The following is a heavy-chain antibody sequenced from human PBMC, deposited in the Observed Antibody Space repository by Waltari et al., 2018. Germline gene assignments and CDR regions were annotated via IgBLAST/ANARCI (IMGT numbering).Heavy chain of an antibody. Sequence: EVQLVESGGGLVQPGGSLRLSCAASRFSFSDRYIDWVRQAPGKGLEWVGRSRDKANSYTTEFAASVKGRFTISRDDSKKSLYLQMDSLKTEDTAVYYCASYDFDSRGYTYGMDVWGQGTTVTVSS. D-gene: IGHD3-22*01. CDR3: ASYDFDSRGYTYGMDV. V-gene: IGHV3-72*01. J-gene: IGHJ6*02. CDR2: SRDKANSYTT. CDR1: RFSFSDRY.